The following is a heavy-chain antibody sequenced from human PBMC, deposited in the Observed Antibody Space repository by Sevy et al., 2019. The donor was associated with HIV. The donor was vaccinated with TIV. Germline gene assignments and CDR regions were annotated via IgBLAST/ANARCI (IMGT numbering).Heavy chain of an antibody. Sequence: ASVKVSCKVSGYTLTGLSMHWVRQAPGKGLEWMGSFDPEDGETIYAQNFQGRVTMTEDTSTDTAYMELSSLRSEDTAVYFCATTKDYYDSSGCPFDYWGLGTLVTVSS. CDR1: GYTLTGLS. D-gene: IGHD3-22*01. CDR3: ATTKDYYDSSGCPFDY. V-gene: IGHV1-24*01. J-gene: IGHJ4*02. CDR2: FDPEDGET.